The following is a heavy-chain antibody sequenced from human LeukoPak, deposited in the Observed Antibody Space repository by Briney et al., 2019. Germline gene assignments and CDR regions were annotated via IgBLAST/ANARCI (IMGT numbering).Heavy chain of an antibody. CDR3: ARDSGYYDSSGYLGY. D-gene: IGHD3-22*01. V-gene: IGHV3-21*01. CDR1: GFIFSSYS. Sequence: GGSLRLSCAASGFIFSSYSMNWVRQAPGKGLEWVSSISSSSTYIYYADSVKGRFTISRDNSKNTLYLQMNSLRAEDTAVYYCARDSGYYDSSGYLGYWGQGTLVTVSS. CDR2: ISSSSTYI. J-gene: IGHJ4*02.